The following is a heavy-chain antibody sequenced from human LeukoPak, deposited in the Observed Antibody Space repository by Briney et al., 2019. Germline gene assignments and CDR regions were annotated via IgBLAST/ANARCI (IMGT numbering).Heavy chain of an antibody. CDR3: ARIVIAAAGTDLDY. J-gene: IGHJ4*02. D-gene: IGHD6-13*01. Sequence: ASVKVSCKASGYTFTGYYMHWVRQAPGQGLEWMGWINPNSGGTNYAQKFQGRVTKTRDTSISTAYMELSRLRSDDTAVYYCARIVIAAAGTDLDYWGQGTLVTVSS. CDR1: GYTFTGYY. V-gene: IGHV1-2*02. CDR2: INPNSGGT.